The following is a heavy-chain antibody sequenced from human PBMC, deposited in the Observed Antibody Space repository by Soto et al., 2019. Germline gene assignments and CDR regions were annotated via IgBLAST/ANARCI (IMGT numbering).Heavy chain of an antibody. Sequence: AGGSLRLSCAASGFAFSTYAMAWVRQAPGKGLEWVSVISGSGGSSYYAASVKGRFTISRDNSKNTVYLQMNGLRAGDTALYFCAKVTKRAAAGRYEYYKYGMDVWGQGTTVTVS. CDR1: GFAFSTYA. CDR2: ISGSGGSS. J-gene: IGHJ6*02. D-gene: IGHD6-13*01. CDR3: AKVTKRAAAGRYEYYKYGMDV. V-gene: IGHV3-23*01.